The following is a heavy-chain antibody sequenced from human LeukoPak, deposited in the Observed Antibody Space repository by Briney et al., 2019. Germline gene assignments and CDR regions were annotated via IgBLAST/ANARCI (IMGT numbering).Heavy chain of an antibody. D-gene: IGHD2-2*01. CDR2: IYPGDSDT. Sequence: PGGSLRLSCKGSGYSFTSYWIGWVRQMHGKGLEWMGIIYPGDSDTRYSPSFQGQVTISADKSISTAYLQWSSLKASDTAMYYCARWGIVVAPAEKGYFDYWGQGTLVTVSS. V-gene: IGHV5-51*01. CDR3: ARWGIVVAPAEKGYFDY. CDR1: GYSFTSYW. J-gene: IGHJ4*02.